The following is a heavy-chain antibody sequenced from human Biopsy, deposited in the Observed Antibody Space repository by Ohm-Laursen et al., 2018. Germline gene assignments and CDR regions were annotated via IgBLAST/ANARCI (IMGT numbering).Heavy chain of an antibody. CDR1: GYTFTSYE. Sequence: GASVKVSCKTSGYTFTSYEINWVRQATGQGLEWMGWMNPDSGNTGYAQNFQGRVTMTRNTSISTAYTELSSMRSEDTAVYFCARADPPRFYYGSGSSNMFDPWGQGTLVTVSS. J-gene: IGHJ5*02. V-gene: IGHV1-8*01. CDR2: MNPDSGNT. D-gene: IGHD3-10*01. CDR3: ARADPPRFYYGSGSSNMFDP.